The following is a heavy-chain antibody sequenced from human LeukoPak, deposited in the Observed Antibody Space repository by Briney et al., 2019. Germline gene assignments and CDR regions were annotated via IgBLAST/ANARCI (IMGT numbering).Heavy chain of an antibody. J-gene: IGHJ4*02. V-gene: IGHV4-31*11. D-gene: IGHD5-18*01. CDR3: ARAASGYSYGY. Sequence: PSETLSLTCAVSGGSISSGGYSWSWIRQHPGKGLEWIGHIYYSGSTYYNPSLKSRGIISVETSKNLFSLKLSSVTAADTAVYYCARAASGYSYGYWGQGTLVTVSS. CDR1: GGSISSGGYS. CDR2: IYYSGST.